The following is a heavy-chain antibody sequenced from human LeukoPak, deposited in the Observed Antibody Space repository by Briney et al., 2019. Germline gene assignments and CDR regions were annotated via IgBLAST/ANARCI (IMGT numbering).Heavy chain of an antibody. CDR3: ATAYSSGWYYFDY. V-gene: IGHV3-30*03. CDR1: GFTFSSYG. D-gene: IGHD6-19*01. Sequence: GGSLRLSCAASGFTFSSYGTHWVRQAPGKGLEWVVVISYDGSNKYYADSVKGRFTISRDNSKNTLYLQMNSLRAEDTAVYYCATAYSSGWYYFDYWGQGTLVTVSS. CDR2: ISYDGSNK. J-gene: IGHJ4*02.